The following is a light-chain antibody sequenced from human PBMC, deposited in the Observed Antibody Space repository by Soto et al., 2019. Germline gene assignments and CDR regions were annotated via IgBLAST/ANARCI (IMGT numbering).Light chain of an antibody. Sequence: EIVMTQSASTLSGSAGERATLSWGASQSVSSSYLAWYQQKPGQAPRLVIYGASSRATGIPDRFSGSGYGTDFTLTISRLETEDFAVYYCQQYGSSPWTFGQGTKVDIK. J-gene: IGKJ1*01. CDR3: QQYGSSPWT. V-gene: IGKV3-20*01. CDR1: QSVSSSY. CDR2: GAS.